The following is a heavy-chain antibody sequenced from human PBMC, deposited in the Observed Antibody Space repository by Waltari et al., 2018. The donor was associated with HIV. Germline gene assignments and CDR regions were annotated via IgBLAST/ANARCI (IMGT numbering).Heavy chain of an antibody. CDR2: ISYSGST. J-gene: IGHJ5*02. D-gene: IGHD2-21*02. V-gene: IGHV4-39*01. Sequence: QLQLQESGPGLVKPSETLSLTCTVSGDSISSSSYYWGWIRQPPGKGLEWIGGISYSGSTYYNPSLKSRVTISVDTSKNQFSLKLSSVTAADTAVYYCARRAVVVTAKGPFDPWGQGTLVTVSS. CDR3: ARRAVVVTAKGPFDP. CDR1: GDSISSSSYY.